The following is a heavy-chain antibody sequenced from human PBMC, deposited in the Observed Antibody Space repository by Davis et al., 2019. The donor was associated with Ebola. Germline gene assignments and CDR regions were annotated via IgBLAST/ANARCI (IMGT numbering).Heavy chain of an antibody. V-gene: IGHV2-70*11. Sequence: LRLSCAASGFTFNNYAMSWVRQPPGRALEWLARIDWDDDKYYSTSLKTRLTISKDTSKNQVVLTMTNVAPVDTGTYYCARTYYGSIVSPPDWGQGTLVTVSS. CDR3: ARTYYGSIVSPPD. J-gene: IGHJ4*02. D-gene: IGHD3-10*01. CDR1: GFTFNNYAM. CDR2: IDWDDDK.